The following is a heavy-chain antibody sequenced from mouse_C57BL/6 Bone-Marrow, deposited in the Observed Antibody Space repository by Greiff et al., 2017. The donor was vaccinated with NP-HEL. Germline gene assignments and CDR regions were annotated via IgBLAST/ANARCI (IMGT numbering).Heavy chain of an antibody. V-gene: IGHV1-82*01. CDR2: IYPGDGDT. D-gene: IGHD2-5*01. Sequence: VNVVESGPELVKPGASVKISCKASGYAFSSSWMNWVKQRPGKGLEWIGRIYPGDGDTNYNGKFKGKATLTADKSSSTAYMQLSSLTSEDSAVYFCAKEGIYSKGGDYFDYWGQGTTLTVSS. CDR3: AKEGIYSKGGDYFDY. J-gene: IGHJ2*01. CDR1: GYAFSSSW.